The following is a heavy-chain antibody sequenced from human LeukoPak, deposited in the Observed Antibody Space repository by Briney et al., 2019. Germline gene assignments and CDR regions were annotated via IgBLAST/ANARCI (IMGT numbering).Heavy chain of an antibody. V-gene: IGHV1-46*01. CDR1: GYSLPRHY. D-gene: IGHD3-16*01. CDR2: MNPSVGAT. CDR3: AREGVFQAFDF. Sequence: GASVKASCKTSGYSLPRHYIHWVRQAPGQGLEWRGIMNPSVGATTYAPRFQGRVTMTRDTSTSTFYMELSGLTSEDTAVYYCAREGVFQAFDFWGQGTMVTVSS. J-gene: IGHJ3*01.